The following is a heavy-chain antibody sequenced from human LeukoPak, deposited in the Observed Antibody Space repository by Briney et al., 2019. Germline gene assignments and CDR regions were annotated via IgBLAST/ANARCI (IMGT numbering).Heavy chain of an antibody. CDR2: IYTSGST. CDR3: ARVPHYYGSGSYSYQDAFDI. V-gene: IGHV4-59*10. J-gene: IGHJ3*02. D-gene: IGHD3-10*01. Sequence: PSETLSLTCAVYGGSISSYYWSWIRQPAGKGLEWIGRIYTSGSTNYNPSLKSRFTMSVDTSKNQFSLKLSSVIAADTAVYYCARVPHYYGSGSYSYQDAFDIWGQGTMVTVSS. CDR1: GGSISSYY.